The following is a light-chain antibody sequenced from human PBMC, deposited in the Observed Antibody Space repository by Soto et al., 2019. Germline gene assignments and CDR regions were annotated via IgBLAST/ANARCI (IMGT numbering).Light chain of an antibody. J-gene: IGKJ1*01. CDR1: QSISTW. CDR3: QQYNSYSRT. CDR2: KAS. V-gene: IGKV1-5*03. Sequence: DIQMTQSPSTLSASVGDRVTITCRASQSISTWLAWYQQKPGKAPKVLIYKASILESGVPSRFSGSGSGTEFTLTISSLQPDDFATYYCQQYNSYSRTFGQGTNVDIK.